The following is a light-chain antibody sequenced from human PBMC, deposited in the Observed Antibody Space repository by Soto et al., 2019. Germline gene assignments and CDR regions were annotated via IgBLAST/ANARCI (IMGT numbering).Light chain of an antibody. Sequence: ETVLTQSPGTLSLSPGERVTLSCRTSQSAPSSNLAWYQQKPGQAPRLLIYGASSRATGIPDRFSGSGSRTEFTLTISSLQAEDSAVYYCQQYQDWPRTFGQGTKVDIK. J-gene: IGKJ1*01. CDR1: QSAPSSN. CDR3: QQYQDWPRT. V-gene: IGKV3-20*01. CDR2: GAS.